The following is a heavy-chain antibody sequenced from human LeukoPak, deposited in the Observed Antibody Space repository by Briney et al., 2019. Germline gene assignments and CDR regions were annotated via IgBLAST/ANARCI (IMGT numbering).Heavy chain of an antibody. V-gene: IGHV6-1*01. J-gene: IGHJ4*02. CDR1: GDSVSSNSAA. D-gene: IGHD4-23*01. CDR2: TYSRSQWFK. Sequence: SQTLSLTCAISGDSVSSNSAAWNWIRQSPSGGLEWLGRTYSRSQWFKDYAVSVKSRITINPDTPKNHFSLQLNSVTPEDTAVYYCAREYGGRYFDYWGQGILVTVSS. CDR3: AREYGGRYFDY.